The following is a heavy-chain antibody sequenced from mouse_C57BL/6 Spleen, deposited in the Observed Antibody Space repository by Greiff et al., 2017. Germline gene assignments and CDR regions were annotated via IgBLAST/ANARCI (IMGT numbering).Heavy chain of an antibody. V-gene: IGHV5-6*02. CDR2: ISSGGSYT. CDR3: ARQGGITFDY. D-gene: IGHD1-1*01. CDR1: GFTFSSYG. J-gene: IGHJ2*01. Sequence: DVKLVESGGDLVKPGGSLKLSCAASGFTFSSYGMSWVRQTPDKRLEWVATISSGGSYTYYPDSVKGRFTISRDNAKNTLYLQMSSLKSEDTAMYYCARQGGITFDYWGQGTTLTVSS.